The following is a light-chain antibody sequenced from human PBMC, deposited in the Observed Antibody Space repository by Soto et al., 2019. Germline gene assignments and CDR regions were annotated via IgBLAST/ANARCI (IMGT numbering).Light chain of an antibody. V-gene: IGKV1-5*03. CDR1: QSISSW. CDR3: QQYNGYQYT. CDR2: KAS. J-gene: IGKJ2*01. Sequence: DIQMTQSPSTLSASVGDRVTITCRASQSISSWLAWYQQKPGNAPKVLIYKASNLETGVPSRFSGSGSETKFTLTISSLQPDDFATYYCQQYNGYQYTFGQGTKLEIK.